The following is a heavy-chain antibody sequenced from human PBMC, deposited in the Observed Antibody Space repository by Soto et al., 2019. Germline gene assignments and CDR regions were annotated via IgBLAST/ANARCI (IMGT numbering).Heavy chain of an antibody. V-gene: IGHV4-31*03. CDR2: IYYSGST. CDR3: ARVRNDAVLAPYYDY. D-gene: IGHD3-3*02. Sequence: QVQLQESGPGLVKPSQTLSLTCTVSGGSISSGGYYWSWIRQHPGKGLEWIGYIYYSGSTYYNPSRKSRVNISVDTSKNQSALKMSSVTAADTAVYYCARVRNDAVLAPYYDYWGQGTLVTVSS. J-gene: IGHJ4*02. CDR1: GGSISSGGYY.